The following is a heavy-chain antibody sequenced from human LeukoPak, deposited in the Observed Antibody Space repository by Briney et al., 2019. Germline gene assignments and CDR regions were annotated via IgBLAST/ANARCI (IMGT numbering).Heavy chain of an antibody. Sequence: GGSLRLSCAASGFTFSSYSMNWVHQAPGKGLEWVSSISSSSSYIYYADSVKGRFTISRDNAKNSLYLQMNSLRAEDTAVYYCEEVKYGSGSYYFDYWGQGTLVTVSS. D-gene: IGHD3-10*01. CDR1: GFTFSSYS. J-gene: IGHJ4*02. V-gene: IGHV3-21*01. CDR2: ISSSSSYI. CDR3: EEVKYGSGSYYFDY.